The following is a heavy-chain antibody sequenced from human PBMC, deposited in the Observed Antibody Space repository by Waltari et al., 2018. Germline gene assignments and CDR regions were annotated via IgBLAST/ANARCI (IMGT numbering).Heavy chain of an antibody. CDR3: ARHESAHYGGFDS. V-gene: IGHV4-38-2*01. Sequence: QVQLQESGPGLVKPSATLSLPCAVSGDSIPSASYWGWIRPPPGKGLEWIGYVYHFGRSSYNPSLKSRVTMSVDTSKRQFSLNLSSVTAADTAVYYCARHESAHYGGFDSWGRGTLVTVSA. CDR1: GDSIPSASY. CDR2: VYHFGRS. J-gene: IGHJ4*02. D-gene: IGHD4-17*01.